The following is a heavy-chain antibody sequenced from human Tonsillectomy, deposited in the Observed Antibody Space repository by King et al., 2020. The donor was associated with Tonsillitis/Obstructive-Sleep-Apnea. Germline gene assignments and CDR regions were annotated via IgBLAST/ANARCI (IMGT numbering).Heavy chain of an antibody. Sequence: QLVQSGGGVVQPGRSLRLSCAVSGFTFSSYGIHWVRQAPGKGLEWVAVISYDGSNKYYADSVKGRFTISRDNSKNTLYLQMNSLRAEDTAVYYCAKGRFLDWLPGEASFDYWGQGTLVTVSS. CDR2: ISYDGSNK. CDR3: AKGRFLDWLPGEASFDY. V-gene: IGHV3-30*18. D-gene: IGHD3/OR15-3a*01. CDR1: GFTFSSYG. J-gene: IGHJ4*02.